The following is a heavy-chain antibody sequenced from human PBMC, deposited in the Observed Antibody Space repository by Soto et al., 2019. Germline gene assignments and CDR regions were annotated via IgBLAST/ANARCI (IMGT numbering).Heavy chain of an antibody. Sequence: QVHLVQSGAEVKKPGASGRVSGKSSGYSFTGNSMHLVRQAPGQGLEWMGWINPNNGGTTYAQRVRGWVTMNPDTSVSTAYMDLNRLTSDDIAVYYCVIQRSGFVYWGQGTLVTVSS. CDR2: INPNNGGT. J-gene: IGHJ4*02. V-gene: IGHV1-2*04. D-gene: IGHD3-10*01. CDR3: VIQRSGFVY. CDR1: GYSFTGNS.